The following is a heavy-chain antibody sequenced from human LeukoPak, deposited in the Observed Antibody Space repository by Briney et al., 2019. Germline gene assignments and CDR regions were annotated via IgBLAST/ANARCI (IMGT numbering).Heavy chain of an antibody. J-gene: IGHJ4*02. D-gene: IGHD6-19*01. CDR2: INPNSGGT. Sequence: ASVKVSCKASGYTFTGYYMHWVRQAPGQGLEWMGWINPNSGGTNYAQKFQGRVTMTRDTPISTAYMELSRLRSDDTAVYYCARDIGVAVAGTLDYWGQGTLVTVSS. CDR3: ARDIGVAVAGTLDY. V-gene: IGHV1-2*02. CDR1: GYTFTGYY.